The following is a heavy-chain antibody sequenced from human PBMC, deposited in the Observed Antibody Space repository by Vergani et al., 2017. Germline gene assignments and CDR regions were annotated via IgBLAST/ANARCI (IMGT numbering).Heavy chain of an antibody. CDR2: INPSGGNT. CDR3: AREQWLPIDYFDY. J-gene: IGHJ4*02. Sequence: QVLLVQSGAEVKKPGASVRVSCKTSGYTFTNYYIHWVRQAPGQGLEWMGIINPSGGNTNYAQKLQGRVTMTTDTSTSTAYMELRSLRSDDTAVYYCAREQWLPIDYFDYWGQGTLVTVSS. CDR1: GYTFTNYY. D-gene: IGHD6-19*01. V-gene: IGHV1-46*01.